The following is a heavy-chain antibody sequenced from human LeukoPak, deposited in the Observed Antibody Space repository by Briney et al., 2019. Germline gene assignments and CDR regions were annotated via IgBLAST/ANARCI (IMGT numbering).Heavy chain of an antibody. D-gene: IGHD1-1*01. J-gene: IGHJ3*02. CDR1: GFTFSSYE. CDR2: ISSSGSTK. Sequence: GVSLRPSCAASGFTFSSYEMTWVRQAPGSGLEWVSYISSSGSTKYYAVSVKGRFTIATDNAKNSLSLQMNSMRAEDTAVYYCARENERMEGTEAFDIWGQGTMVTVSS. CDR3: ARENERMEGTEAFDI. V-gene: IGHV3-48*03.